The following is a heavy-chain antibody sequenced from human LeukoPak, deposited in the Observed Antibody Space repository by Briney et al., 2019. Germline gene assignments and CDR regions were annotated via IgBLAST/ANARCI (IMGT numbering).Heavy chain of an antibody. Sequence: GGSLRLSCAASGFTFSSYSMHWVRQAPGKGLEWVACISYDGSNKYYADSVKGRFTISRDNSKNTLYLQMNSLRAEDTAVYYCARGTDYYDSSGLYYFDYWGQGTLVTVSS. CDR2: ISYDGSNK. D-gene: IGHD3-22*01. CDR1: GFTFSSYS. CDR3: ARGTDYYDSSGLYYFDY. V-gene: IGHV3-30-3*01. J-gene: IGHJ4*02.